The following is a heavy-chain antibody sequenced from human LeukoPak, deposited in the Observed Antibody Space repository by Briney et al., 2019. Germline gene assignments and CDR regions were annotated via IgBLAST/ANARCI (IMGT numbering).Heavy chain of an antibody. CDR1: GGTFSSYT. J-gene: IGHJ3*02. V-gene: IGHV1-69*02. CDR2: IIPILGIA. CDR3: ASDIVVVPADGGGYAFDI. D-gene: IGHD2-2*01. Sequence: GSSVKVSCKASGGTFSSYTISWVRQAPGQGLEWMGRIIPILGIANYAQKFQGRVTITADKSTSTAYMELSSLRSEDTAVYYCASDIVVVPADGGGYAFDIWGQGTMVTVSS.